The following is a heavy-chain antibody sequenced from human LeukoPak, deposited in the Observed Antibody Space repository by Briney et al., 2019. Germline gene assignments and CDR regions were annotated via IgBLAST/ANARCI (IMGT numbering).Heavy chain of an antibody. CDR1: GFTFSTYI. J-gene: IGHJ3*02. V-gene: IGHV3-74*01. D-gene: IGHD3-10*01. Sequence: GGSLRLSCAVSGFTFSTYIMNWVRQAPGKGLVWVSRISSDGSSTSYADSVKGRFTISRDNAKNTLYLQMNSLRAEDTAVYYCARDRVLLWFGELSIDAFDIWGQGTMVTVSS. CDR2: ISSDGSST. CDR3: ARDRVLLWFGELSIDAFDI.